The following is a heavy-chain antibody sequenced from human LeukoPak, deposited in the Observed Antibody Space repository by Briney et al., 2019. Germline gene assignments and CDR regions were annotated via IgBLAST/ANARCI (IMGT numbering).Heavy chain of an antibody. Sequence: GGSLRLSCAASGFSFSDNYMTWIRQAPGKGLEWVSYISSSGSTIYYADSVKGRFTISRDNAKNSLYLQMNSLRAEDTAVYYCARDGYYDSSGYYPYYFDYWGQGTLVTVSS. J-gene: IGHJ4*02. V-gene: IGHV3-11*04. CDR3: ARDGYYDSSGYYPYYFDY. D-gene: IGHD3-22*01. CDR2: ISSSGSTI. CDR1: GFSFSDNY.